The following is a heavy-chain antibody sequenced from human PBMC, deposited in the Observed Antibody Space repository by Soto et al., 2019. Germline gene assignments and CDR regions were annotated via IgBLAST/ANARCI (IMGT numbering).Heavy chain of an antibody. CDR2: IIPIFGTA. Sequence: ASVKVSCKASGGTFSSYAISWVRQAPGQGLEWMGGIIPIFGTANYAQKFQGRVTITADKSTSTAYMELSSLRSEDTAVYYCASGLLLDYYDSSGYSDAFDIWGQGTMVTVSS. J-gene: IGHJ3*02. CDR1: GGTFSSYA. V-gene: IGHV1-69*06. CDR3: ASGLLLDYYDSSGYSDAFDI. D-gene: IGHD3-22*01.